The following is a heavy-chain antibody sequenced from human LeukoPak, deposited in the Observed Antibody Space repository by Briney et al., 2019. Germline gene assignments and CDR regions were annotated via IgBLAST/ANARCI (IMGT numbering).Heavy chain of an antibody. Sequence: PGGSLRLSCAASGFTFSSYSMNWVRQAPGKGLEWVSYISSDSRTIYYADSVKGRFTISRDNAKNSLYLQMKSLRDEDTAVYYCARGDGWFGELSNFDYWGQGTLVTVSS. CDR1: GFTFSSYS. D-gene: IGHD3-10*01. J-gene: IGHJ4*02. V-gene: IGHV3-48*02. CDR2: ISSDSRTI. CDR3: ARGDGWFGELSNFDY.